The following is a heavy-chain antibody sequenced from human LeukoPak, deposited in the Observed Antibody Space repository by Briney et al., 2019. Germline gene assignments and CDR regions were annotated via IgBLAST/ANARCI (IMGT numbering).Heavy chain of an antibody. CDR1: GYTFTSYY. D-gene: IGHD2-2*01. CDR3: ARIRCSSTSCYTTDPALDY. V-gene: IGHV1-46*01. Sequence: GASVKVSCKASGYTFTSYYMHWVRQAPGQGLEWMGIINPSGGSTSYAQKFQGRVTMTRDTSTSTVYMELSSLRSEDTAVYYCARIRCSSTSCYTTDPALDYWGQGTLVTVSS. J-gene: IGHJ4*02. CDR2: INPSGGST.